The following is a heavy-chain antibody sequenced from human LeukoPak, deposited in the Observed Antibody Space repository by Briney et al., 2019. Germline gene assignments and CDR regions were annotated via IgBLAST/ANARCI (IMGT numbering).Heavy chain of an antibody. CDR1: GYSFTSYW. CDR2: IYPGDSDT. CDR3: ARHQGHYDILTGYSEPGAFDI. J-gene: IGHJ3*02. D-gene: IGHD3-9*01. V-gene: IGHV5-51*01. Sequence: GESLKISCKGSGYSFTSYWIGWVRRMPGKGLEWMGIIYPGDSDTRYSPSFQGQVTISADKSISTAYLQWSSLKASDTAMYYCARHQGHYDILTGYSEPGAFDIWGQGTMVTVSS.